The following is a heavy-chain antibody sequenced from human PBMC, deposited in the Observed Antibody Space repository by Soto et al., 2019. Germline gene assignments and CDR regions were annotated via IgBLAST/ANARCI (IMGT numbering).Heavy chain of an antibody. D-gene: IGHD1-7*01. V-gene: IGHV4-59*01. CDR1: GGSSSSYY. Sequence: SETLSLTCSVAGGSSSSYYWSWIRKQTGKGLEWIGYISYIGSTNYNPSLKSRVTISVDTSKNQFSLKLSSVTAADTAVYYSAREGLITGTTYYYYGMDVWGQGTTVTVSS. J-gene: IGHJ6*02. CDR3: AREGLITGTTYYYYGMDV. CDR2: ISYIGST.